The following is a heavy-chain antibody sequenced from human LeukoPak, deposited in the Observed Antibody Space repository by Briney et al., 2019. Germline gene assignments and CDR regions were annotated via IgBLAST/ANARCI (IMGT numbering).Heavy chain of an antibody. J-gene: IGHJ4*02. CDR2: INHSGST. CDR3: ALIAVADNDY. D-gene: IGHD6-19*01. V-gene: IGHV4-34*01. Sequence: SETLSLTCAVYGGSFSDYYWSWIRQPPGKGLEWIGEINHSGSTSYNPSLKSRVTLSVDTSKIQFSLKLTSVTAADTAVYYCALIAVADNDYWGQGTLVTVSS. CDR1: GGSFSDYY.